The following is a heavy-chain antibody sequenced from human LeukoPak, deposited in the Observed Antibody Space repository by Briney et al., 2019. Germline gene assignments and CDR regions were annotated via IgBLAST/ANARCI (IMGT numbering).Heavy chain of an antibody. D-gene: IGHD1-26*01. Sequence: ASETLSLTCTVSGGSISSYYWSWIRQPPGKGLEWIGYIYYSGSTNYNPSLKSRVTISVDTSKNQFSLKLSSVTAADTAVYYCARGRANLAYWGQGTLVTVSS. CDR2: IYYSGST. CDR1: GGSISSYY. J-gene: IGHJ4*02. V-gene: IGHV4-59*12. CDR3: ARGRANLAY.